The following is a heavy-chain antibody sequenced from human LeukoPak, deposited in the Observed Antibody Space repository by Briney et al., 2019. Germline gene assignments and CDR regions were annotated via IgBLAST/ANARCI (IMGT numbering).Heavy chain of an antibody. Sequence: SETLSLTCAVYGGSFSGYYWSWIRQPPGKGLEWIGEINHSGSTNYNPSLKSRVTISVDTSKNQFSLKLTSVTAADTAVYYCAGDYCSGGSCYPLNWFDPWGQGTLVTVSS. CDR2: INHSGST. J-gene: IGHJ5*02. V-gene: IGHV4-34*01. D-gene: IGHD2-15*01. CDR3: AGDYCSGGSCYPLNWFDP. CDR1: GGSFSGYY.